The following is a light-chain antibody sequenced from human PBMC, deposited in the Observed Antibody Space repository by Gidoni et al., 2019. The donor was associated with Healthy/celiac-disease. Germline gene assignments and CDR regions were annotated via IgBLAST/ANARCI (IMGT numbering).Light chain of an antibody. CDR3: QQGSNCCA. V-gene: IGKV3-11*01. CDR1: QSVSSY. J-gene: IGKJ5*01. CDR2: DAT. Sequence: EIVFTQSPATLSLSPGERATLSCRARQSVSSYLAWYQQKPGQAPRLRIYDATNRATGIQARFSGSGSGTDFTLTSSSLEHEDVADYYCQQGSNCCAFGQGTRLEIK.